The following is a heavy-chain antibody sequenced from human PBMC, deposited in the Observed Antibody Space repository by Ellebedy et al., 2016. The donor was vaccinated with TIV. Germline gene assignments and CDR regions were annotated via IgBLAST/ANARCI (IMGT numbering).Heavy chain of an antibody. V-gene: IGHV3-30*04. D-gene: IGHD2-8*02. Sequence: GESLKISCATSGFPFRAYTLHWVRQAPGKGLEWVAVISYDGSKRYYVDSVKGRFTISRDDSKKTLYLELNSLRPDDAAVYYCAKVPVGFCSTGPCSYFDDWGLGTLVTVSS. CDR1: GFPFRAYT. J-gene: IGHJ4*02. CDR2: ISYDGSKR. CDR3: AKVPVGFCSTGPCSYFDD.